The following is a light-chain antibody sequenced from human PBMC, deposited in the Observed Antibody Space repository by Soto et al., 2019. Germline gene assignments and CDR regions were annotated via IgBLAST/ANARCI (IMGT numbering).Light chain of an antibody. CDR2: QDN. CDR3: HSYDSSAHRV. CDR1: GGSIANNY. V-gene: IGLV6-57*04. Sequence: NFMLTQPHSVSESPGKTVTIPCTRSGGSIANNYVQWYQQRPGSAPTPVIFQDNERPSGVPDRFSGSIDSSSNSASLTISGLRTEDEADYYCHSYDSSAHRVFGGGTKLTVL. J-gene: IGLJ3*02.